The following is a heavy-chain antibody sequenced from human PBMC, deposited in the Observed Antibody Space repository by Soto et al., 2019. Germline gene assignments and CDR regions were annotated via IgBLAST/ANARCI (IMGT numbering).Heavy chain of an antibody. CDR3: ARSGYYSSGWFDY. V-gene: IGHV3-30*03. D-gene: IGHD6-19*01. J-gene: IGHJ4*02. CDR2: ISYDSTKT. CDR1: GFTFNSYG. Sequence: PGGSLRLSCAASGFTFNSYGMHWVRQGPGNGLEWVAFISYDSTKTYYADSVKGRFTISRDNSKNTLYLQMNSLRAEDTAVYYCARSGYYSSGWFDYWGQGTLVTVSS.